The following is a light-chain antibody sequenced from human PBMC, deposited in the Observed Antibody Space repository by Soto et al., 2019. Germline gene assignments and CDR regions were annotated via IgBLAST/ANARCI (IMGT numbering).Light chain of an antibody. CDR3: QQDYNLPIT. CDR1: QSVSSSY. Sequence: EIVLTQSPGTLSLSPGERATLSCRASQSVSSSYLAWYQQKPGQAPRLLIYGASSRATGIPDRFSGSGSGTDFTLTISSLQPGDFAVYYCQQDYNLPITFGQGTRLEIK. CDR2: GAS. V-gene: IGKV3-20*01. J-gene: IGKJ5*01.